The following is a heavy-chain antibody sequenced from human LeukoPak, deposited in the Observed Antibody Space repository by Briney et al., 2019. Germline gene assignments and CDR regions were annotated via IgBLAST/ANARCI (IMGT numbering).Heavy chain of an antibody. CDR3: ARARQPYYDSSGYYYFAGWGHNWFDP. CDR1: GYTFTSYY. J-gene: IGHJ5*02. CDR2: INPSGGST. Sequence: ASVKVSFKASGYTFTSYYMHWVRQAPGQGLEWMGIINPSGGSTSYAQKFQGRVTMTRDMSTSTVYMELSSLRSEDTAVYYCARARQPYYDSSGYYYFAGWGHNWFDPWGQGTLVTVSS. V-gene: IGHV1-46*01. D-gene: IGHD3-22*01.